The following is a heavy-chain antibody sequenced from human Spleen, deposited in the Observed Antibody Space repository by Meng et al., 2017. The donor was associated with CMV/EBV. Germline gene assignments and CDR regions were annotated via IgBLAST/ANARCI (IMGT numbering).Heavy chain of an antibody. CDR2: INWNGGST. CDR1: VFTFDDYG. Sequence: SVFTFDDYGISWVRQAPGKGLEWVSGINWNGGSTGYADSVKGRFTISRDNAKNSLHLQMNSLKTEDTAVYYCTRRDYYGSGEYYFDYWGQGTLVTVSS. CDR3: TRRDYYGSGEYYFDY. V-gene: IGHV3-20*03. J-gene: IGHJ4*02. D-gene: IGHD3-10*01.